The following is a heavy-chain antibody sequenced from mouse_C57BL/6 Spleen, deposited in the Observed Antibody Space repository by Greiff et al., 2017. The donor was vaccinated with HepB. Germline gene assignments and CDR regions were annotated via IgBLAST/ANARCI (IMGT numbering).Heavy chain of an antibody. CDR1: GYSFTSYY. CDR2: VYPGSGNT. V-gene: IGHV1-66*01. CDR3: ARNYYGSSYFFKY. Sequence: QGQLKQSGPELVKPGASVKISCKASGYSFTSYYIHWGTQRPGQGLEWIGWVYPGSGNTKYNEKFKGKATLTADTSSSTAYMPLSSLTSEDSAVYYCARNYYGSSYFFKYWGQGTSVTVSS. D-gene: IGHD1-1*01. J-gene: IGHJ4*01.